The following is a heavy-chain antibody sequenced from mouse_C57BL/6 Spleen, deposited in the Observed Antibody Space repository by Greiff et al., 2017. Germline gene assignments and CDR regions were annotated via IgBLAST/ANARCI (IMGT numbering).Heavy chain of an antibody. D-gene: IGHD1-1*01. V-gene: IGHV1-22*01. J-gene: IGHJ2*01. CDR1: GYTFTDYN. CDR3: ARGYGSSYEDFDY. CDR2: INPNNGGT. Sequence: EVQVVESGPELVKPGASVKMSCKASGYTFTDYNMHWVKQSHGKSLEWIGYINPNNGGTSYNQKFKGKATLTVNKSSSTAYMELRSLTSEDSAVYYCARGYGSSYEDFDYWGQGTTLTVSS.